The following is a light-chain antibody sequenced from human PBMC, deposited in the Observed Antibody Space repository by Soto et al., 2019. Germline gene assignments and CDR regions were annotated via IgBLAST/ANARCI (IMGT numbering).Light chain of an antibody. CDR1: QSVSSSY. Sequence: EIVLTQSPGTLSWSPGERATLSCRASQSVSSSYLAWYQQKPGQAPRLLIYGASSRATGIPDRFSGSGSGTDFTLTISRLEPEDFAVYYCQQYGSSHGFTFGPETKVDIK. CDR2: GAS. V-gene: IGKV3-20*01. J-gene: IGKJ3*01. CDR3: QQYGSSHGFT.